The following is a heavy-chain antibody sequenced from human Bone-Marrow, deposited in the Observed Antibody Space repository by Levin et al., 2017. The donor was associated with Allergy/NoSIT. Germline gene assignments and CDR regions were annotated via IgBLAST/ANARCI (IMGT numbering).Heavy chain of an antibody. Sequence: SETLSLTCTVSGASISSFYWSWIRQPPGKGLEWIGYIYYSGSTNYSPSLKSRVSMSADLSRTQVYLTMRSVTAADTAVYYCARQAVPAAMNGFDAWGQGTLVTVSS. J-gene: IGHJ5*02. V-gene: IGHV4-59*08. CDR1: GASISSFY. D-gene: IGHD2-2*01. CDR3: ARQAVPAAMNGFDA. CDR2: IYYSGST.